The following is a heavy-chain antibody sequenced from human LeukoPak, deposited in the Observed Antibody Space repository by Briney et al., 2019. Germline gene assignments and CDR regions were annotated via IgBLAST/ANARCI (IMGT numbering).Heavy chain of an antibody. D-gene: IGHD1-26*01. CDR2: ITGSTSRT. CDR3: VKRGDGSYFDP. Sequence: GGSLRLSCAASGFSFSNYAMTWVRQAPGKGLEWVSVITGSTSRTYYADSVKGRFSISRDDFTNRLYLEMNSLRGEDTAVYFCVKRGDGSYFDPWGQGTLVIVSS. J-gene: IGHJ5*02. CDR1: GFSFSNYA. V-gene: IGHV3-23*01.